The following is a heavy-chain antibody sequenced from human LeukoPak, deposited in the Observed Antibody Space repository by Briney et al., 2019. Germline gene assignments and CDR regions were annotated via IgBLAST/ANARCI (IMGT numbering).Heavy chain of an antibody. J-gene: IGHJ4*02. CDR2: ISGGGGNT. CDR1: GFTFSSYA. D-gene: IGHD3-16*01. CDR3: AKDPSLGGYYFDY. Sequence: GGSLRLSCAASGFTFSSYAMSWVRQAPGKGLEWVSAISGGGGNTYYADSVKGRFTISRDNSKNTLYLQMNSLRAEDTAVYYCAKDPSLGGYYFDYWGQGTLVTVSS. V-gene: IGHV3-23*01.